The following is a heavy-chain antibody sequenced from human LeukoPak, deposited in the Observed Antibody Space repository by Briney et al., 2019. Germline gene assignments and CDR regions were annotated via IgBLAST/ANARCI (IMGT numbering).Heavy chain of an antibody. V-gene: IGHV3-23*01. CDR3: AKNPLGYCSSTSCYTLPVDY. J-gene: IGHJ4*02. Sequence: GASLRLSCTASGFTFSNYAMSWVRQAPGKGLEWVSAISGRDSGTYYADSVKGRFTISRDNSRNTLYLQMNSLRAEDTAVYYCAKNPLGYCSSTSCYTLPVDYWGQGTLVTVSS. CDR2: ISGRDSGT. D-gene: IGHD2-2*01. CDR1: GFTFSNYA.